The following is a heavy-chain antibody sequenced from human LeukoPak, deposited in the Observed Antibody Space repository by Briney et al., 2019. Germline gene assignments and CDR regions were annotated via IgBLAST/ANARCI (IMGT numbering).Heavy chain of an antibody. V-gene: IGHV4-34*01. CDR2: INHSGST. CDR3: ARGSRGNAFDI. J-gene: IGHJ3*02. Sequence: PSETLSLTCAVYGGSFSGYYWSWIRQPPGKGLEWIGEINHSGSTNYNPSLKSRVTISVDTSKNQFSLKLSSVTAADTAVYYCARGSRGNAFDIWGQGTMVTVSS. CDR1: GGSFSGYY.